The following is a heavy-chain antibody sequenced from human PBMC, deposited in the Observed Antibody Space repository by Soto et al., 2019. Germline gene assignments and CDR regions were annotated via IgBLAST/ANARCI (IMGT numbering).Heavy chain of an antibody. CDR2: ISAYNGNT. CDR3: TSSGWPDDAFDI. CDR1: GYTFTSYG. Sequence: VKVSCKASGYTFTSYGISWVRQAPGQGLEWMGWISAYNGNTNYAQKLQGRVTMTTDTSTSTAYMELRSLRSDDTAVYYCTSSGWPDDAFDIWGQGTMVTVSS. J-gene: IGHJ3*02. V-gene: IGHV1-18*01. D-gene: IGHD6-19*01.